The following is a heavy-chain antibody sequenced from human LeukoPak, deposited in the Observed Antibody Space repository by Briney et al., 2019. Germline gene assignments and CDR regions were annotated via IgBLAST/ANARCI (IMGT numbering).Heavy chain of an antibody. Sequence: PGGSLRLSCAASGFTFSGSAMHWVRQASGKGLEWVGRIRSKTNNYATAYATSVKGRFTISRDDSKNTAYLQMNSLKTEDTAVYYCTIDTTYYYDSSGYYWTDYWGQGTLVTVSS. CDR3: TIDTTYYYDSSGYYWTDY. D-gene: IGHD3-22*01. CDR2: IRSKTNNYAT. V-gene: IGHV3-73*01. CDR1: GFTFSGSA. J-gene: IGHJ4*02.